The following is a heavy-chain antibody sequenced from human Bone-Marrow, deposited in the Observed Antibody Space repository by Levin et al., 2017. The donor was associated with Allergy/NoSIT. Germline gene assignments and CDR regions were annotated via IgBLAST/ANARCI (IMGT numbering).Heavy chain of an antibody. CDR2: VNPKTGGT. V-gene: IGHV1-2*02. CDR1: GYIFTDYY. D-gene: IGHD3-22*01. Sequence: SVKVSCEASGYIFTDYYIHWVRQAPGQGLEWMGWVNPKTGGTHYIQKFEGRVTMTRDASLSTAYMELSRLTSDDTAVYFCAILTHYYDSSGPHSFDVWGQGTMVTVTS. CDR3: AILTHYYDSSGPHSFDV. J-gene: IGHJ3*01.